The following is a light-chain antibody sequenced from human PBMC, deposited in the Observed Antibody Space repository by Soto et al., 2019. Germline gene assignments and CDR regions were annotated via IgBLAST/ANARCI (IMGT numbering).Light chain of an antibody. Sequence: ELEMTQSPVTLSASPVEIDTLSCRASQSVDNNVAWYQQKPGQAPRLLIVGSFARATGIPARFSGSGSGTDFTLTISRLEPEDFAVYYCQQYGSSPTWKVGQGTKVDIK. CDR2: GSF. CDR3: QQYGSSPTWK. V-gene: IGKV3-20*01. CDR1: QSVDNN. J-gene: IGKJ1*01.